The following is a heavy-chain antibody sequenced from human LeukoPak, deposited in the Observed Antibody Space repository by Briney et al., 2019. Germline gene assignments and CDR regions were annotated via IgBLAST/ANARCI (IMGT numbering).Heavy chain of an antibody. CDR2: INHSGST. D-gene: IGHD3-22*01. V-gene: IGHV4-34*01. Sequence: ASETLSLTCAVYGGSFSGYYWSWIRQPPRKGLEWIGEINHSGSTNYNPSLKSRVTISVETSKNQFSLKLSSVTAADTAVYYCARARRITMIVVVMKHDAFDIWGQGTMVTVSS. CDR3: ARARRITMIVVVMKHDAFDI. CDR1: GGSFSGYY. J-gene: IGHJ3*02.